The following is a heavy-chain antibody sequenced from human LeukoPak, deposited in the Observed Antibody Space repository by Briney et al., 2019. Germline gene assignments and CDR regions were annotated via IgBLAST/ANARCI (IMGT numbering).Heavy chain of an antibody. V-gene: IGHV3-23*01. CDR3: AKPLCSSTSCYAEAPFDY. CDR1: GFTFSSYA. Sequence: TGGSLRLSCAASGFTFSSYAMSWVRQAPGKGLEWVSAISGSGGSTYYADSVKGRFTISRDNSKNTLYLQMNSLRAEDTAVYYCAKPLCSSTSCYAEAPFDYWGQGTLVTVSS. CDR2: ISGSGGST. D-gene: IGHD2-2*01. J-gene: IGHJ4*02.